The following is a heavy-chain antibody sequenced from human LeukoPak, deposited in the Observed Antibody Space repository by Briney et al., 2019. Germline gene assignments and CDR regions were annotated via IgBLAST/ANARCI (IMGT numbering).Heavy chain of an antibody. D-gene: IGHD3-9*01. Sequence: GESLKISCQGSGYNFTNYWIGWVRQTRGKGLEWMGIIYPGESDPRYSPSFQGQVTISADKSINTAYLRWGSLKAADTAMYYCARLGRYDVLTGPDYWGQGTLVTVSS. V-gene: IGHV5-51*01. CDR2: IYPGESDP. J-gene: IGHJ4*02. CDR3: ARLGRYDVLTGPDY. CDR1: GYNFTNYW.